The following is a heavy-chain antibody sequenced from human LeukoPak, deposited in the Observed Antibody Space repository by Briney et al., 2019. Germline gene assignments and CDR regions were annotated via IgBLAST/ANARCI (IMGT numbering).Heavy chain of an antibody. CDR3: ARSPSSVAFL. CDR2: IYYSGST. J-gene: IGHJ4*02. Sequence: SETLSLTCTVSGGSISSSSYYWGWIRQPPGKGLEWIGYIYYSGSTNYNPSLKSRVTISVDTSKNQFSLKLSSVTAADTAVYYCARSPSSVAFLWGQGTLVTVSS. D-gene: IGHD2/OR15-2a*01. V-gene: IGHV4-61*05. CDR1: GGSISSSSYY.